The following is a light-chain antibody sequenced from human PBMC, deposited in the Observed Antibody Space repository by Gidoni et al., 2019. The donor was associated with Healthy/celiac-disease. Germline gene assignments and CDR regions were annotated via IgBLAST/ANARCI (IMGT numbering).Light chain of an antibody. Sequence: SYELTHPPSVPVSPGQTARITCSGDALPKQYANWYQQKPGQAPVLVMYKDSERPSGIPERFSGSSAGTTVTLTISGVQAEDEADYYCQSADSSGTYRGVFGGGTKLTVL. V-gene: IGLV3-25*03. CDR3: QSADSSGTYRGV. J-gene: IGLJ3*02. CDR2: KDS. CDR1: ALPKQY.